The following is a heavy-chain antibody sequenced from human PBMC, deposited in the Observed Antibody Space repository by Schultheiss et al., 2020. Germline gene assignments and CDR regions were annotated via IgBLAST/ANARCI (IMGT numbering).Heavy chain of an antibody. Sequence: SETLSLTCTVSGGSISSGGYYWSWIRQPAGKGLEWIGRIYTSGSTNYNPSLKSRVTISVDTSKNQFSLKLSSVTAADTAVYYCARDPRGFDGMDVWGQGTTVTVYS. J-gene: IGHJ6*02. V-gene: IGHV4-61*02. CDR2: IYTSGST. CDR1: GGSISSGGYY. CDR3: ARDPRGFDGMDV.